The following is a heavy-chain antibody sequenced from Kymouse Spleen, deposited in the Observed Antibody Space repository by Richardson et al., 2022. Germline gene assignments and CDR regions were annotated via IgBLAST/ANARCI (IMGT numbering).Heavy chain of an antibody. V-gene: IGHV4-34*01. CDR2: INHSGST. J-gene: IGHJ4*02. CDR3: AREGQLGAYYFDY. CDR1: GGSFSGYY. D-gene: IGHD6-6*01. Sequence: QVQLQQWGAGLLKPSETLSLTCAVYGGSFSGYYWSWIRQPPGKGLEWIGEINHSGSTNYNPSLKSRVTISVDTSKNQFSLKLSSVTAADTAVYYCAREGQLGAYYFDYWGQGTLVTVSS.